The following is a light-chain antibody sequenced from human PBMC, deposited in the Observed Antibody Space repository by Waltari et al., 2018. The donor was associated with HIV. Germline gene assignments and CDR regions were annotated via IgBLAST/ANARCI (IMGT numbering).Light chain of an antibody. CDR2: EVS. CDR3: SSYTSSNTLR. V-gene: IGLV2-14*01. CDR1: SSDVGGYKY. Sequence: QSALTQPASVSGSPGQSITISCTGTSSDVGGYKYVSWYQQHPGKAPRLMIYEVSNRPSGVSNRFSGSKSGDTASLTISVLQAEDEAAYYCSSYTSSNTLRFGGGTKLTVL. J-gene: IGLJ2*01.